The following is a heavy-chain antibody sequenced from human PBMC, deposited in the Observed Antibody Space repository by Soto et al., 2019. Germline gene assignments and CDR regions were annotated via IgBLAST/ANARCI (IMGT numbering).Heavy chain of an antibody. J-gene: IGHJ4*02. Sequence: LSETLSLTCAVSGGAISSSKWWSWFRQPPGKGLEWIGEIYQSGSTNYNPSLESRVRMSVDKSRNQFSLKLTSVSAADTAVYYCARASATIAAAAIFDYWGQGTLVTVSS. V-gene: IGHV4-4*02. CDR2: IYQSGST. D-gene: IGHD6-13*01. CDR1: GGAISSSKW. CDR3: ARASATIAAAAIFDY.